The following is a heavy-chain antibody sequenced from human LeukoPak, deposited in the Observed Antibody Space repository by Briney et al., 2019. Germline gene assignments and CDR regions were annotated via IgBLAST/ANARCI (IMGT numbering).Heavy chain of an antibody. D-gene: IGHD3-10*01. CDR2: ISSSSSYI. J-gene: IGHJ4*02. CDR3: ARVFFTMVRGVKTYYFDY. Sequence: GGSLRLSCAASGFTFSSYSMNWVRQAPGKGLEWVSSISSSSSYIYYADSVKGRFTISRDNAKNSLYLQMNSLRAEDTAVYYCARVFFTMVRGVKTYYFDYWGQGALVTVSS. V-gene: IGHV3-21*01. CDR1: GFTFSSYS.